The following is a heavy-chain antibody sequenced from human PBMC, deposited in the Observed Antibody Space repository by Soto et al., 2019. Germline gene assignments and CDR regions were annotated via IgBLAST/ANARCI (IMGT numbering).Heavy chain of an antibody. J-gene: IGHJ4*02. Sequence: VQLVESGGGLVKPGGSLRLSCEASGFSFSSFSMSWVRQAPGQGLEWVSSISSSSRYIYYTDSVKGRFTISRDNSKNLFYLKMISLRAEDTAVYYCAREVGVVVIDIEDRHFDYWGQGALVTVSS. CDR1: GFSFSSFS. V-gene: IGHV3-21*06. CDR3: AREVGVVVIDIEDRHFDY. CDR2: ISSSSRYI. D-gene: IGHD2-21*01.